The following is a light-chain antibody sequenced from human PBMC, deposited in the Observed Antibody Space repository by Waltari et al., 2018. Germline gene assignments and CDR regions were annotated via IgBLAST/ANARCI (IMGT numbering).Light chain of an antibody. CDR2: LGS. J-gene: IGKJ1*01. CDR1: QSLLHSNGYNY. V-gene: IGKV2-28*01. Sequence: DIVMTQSPLSLPVTPGEPPSISCRSSQSLLHSNGYNYLDWYLQKPGQSPQLLIYLGSNRASGVPDRFSGSGSGTDFTLKISRVEAEDVGVYYCMQPLQTPRTFGQGTKVEIK. CDR3: MQPLQTPRT.